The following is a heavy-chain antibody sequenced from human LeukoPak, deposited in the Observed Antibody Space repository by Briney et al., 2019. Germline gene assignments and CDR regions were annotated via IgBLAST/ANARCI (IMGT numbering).Heavy chain of an antibody. CDR1: GFIFSTYW. J-gene: IGHJ4*02. Sequence: GGSLRLSCAASGFIFSTYWMSWVRQTPEKGLEFVANINQDASVRNYMDSLKGRCTISRDNAKKSVYLEINSLRADDTAVYYCARDPGSSSFDLWGQGALVTVSS. CDR2: INQDASVR. D-gene: IGHD6-13*01. V-gene: IGHV3-7*01. CDR3: ARDPGSSSFDL.